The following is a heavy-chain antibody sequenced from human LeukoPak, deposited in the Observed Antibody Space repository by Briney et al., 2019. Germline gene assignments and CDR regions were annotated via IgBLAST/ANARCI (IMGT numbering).Heavy chain of an antibody. J-gene: IGHJ4*02. D-gene: IGHD3-16*02. V-gene: IGHV3-11*04. CDR1: GGSISSGGYY. CDR3: ARVDWGSYRYLSDY. CDR2: ISSSSSTI. Sequence: LSLTCTVSGGSISSGGYYWSWIRPPPGTGLAWVSYISSSSSTIYYADSVKGRFTISRDNAKNSLYLQMNSLRAEDTAVYYCARVDWGSYRYLSDYWGQGTLVTVSS.